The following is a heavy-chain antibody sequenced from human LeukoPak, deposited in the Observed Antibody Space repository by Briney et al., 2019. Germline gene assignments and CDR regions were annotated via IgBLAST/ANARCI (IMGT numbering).Heavy chain of an antibody. D-gene: IGHD6-13*01. CDR2: IYSGGTT. Sequence: PGGSLRLSCTASGSTVSNNYMNWVRQAPGKGLEWVALIYSGGTTNYADSVKGRFTISRDNSKNTLYLQMTNVRAEDTAVYYCARDPPGIAASVSGGWGQGTLVTVSS. J-gene: IGHJ4*02. CDR1: GSTVSNNY. V-gene: IGHV3-53*01. CDR3: ARDPPGIAASVSGG.